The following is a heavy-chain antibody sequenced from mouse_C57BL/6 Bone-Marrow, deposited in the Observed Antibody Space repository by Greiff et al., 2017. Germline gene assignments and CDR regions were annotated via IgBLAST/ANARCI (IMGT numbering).Heavy chain of an antibody. Sequence: EVQLQESGGDLVKPGGSLKLSCAASGFTFSSYGMSWVRQTPDKRLEWVATISSGGSYTYYPDSVKGRFTISRDNAKNTHYLQMSSLKSEDTAMYYCSSPLGAWFAYWGQGTLVTVSA. CDR1: GFTFSSYG. CDR2: ISSGGSYT. J-gene: IGHJ3*01. CDR3: SSPLGAWFAY. V-gene: IGHV5-6*01.